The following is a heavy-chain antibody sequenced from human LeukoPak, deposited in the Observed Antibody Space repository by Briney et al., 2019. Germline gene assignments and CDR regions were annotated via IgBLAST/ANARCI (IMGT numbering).Heavy chain of an antibody. CDR2: TYYRSKWYN. CDR3: ARDQGEIVGATSAFDT. Sequence: SQTLSLTCAISGDSVSSNSAAWNWIRQSPSRGLEWLGRTYYRSKWYNDYAVSVKSRITINPDTSKNQFSLQLNSVTPEDTAVYYCARDQGEIVGATSAFDTWGQGTMVTVSS. V-gene: IGHV6-1*01. D-gene: IGHD1-26*01. J-gene: IGHJ3*02. CDR1: GDSVSSNSAA.